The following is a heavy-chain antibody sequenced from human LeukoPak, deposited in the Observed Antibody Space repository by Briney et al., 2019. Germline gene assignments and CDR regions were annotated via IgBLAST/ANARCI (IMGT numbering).Heavy chain of an antibody. J-gene: IGHJ3*02. CDR3: AKVASTTRRHDAFDI. CDR1: GYTLTELS. V-gene: IGHV1-2*02. D-gene: IGHD1-1*01. CDR2: ITPSSGGT. Sequence: ASVKVSCKVSGYTLTELSMHWVRQAPGQGLEWMGWITPSSGGTIYAQKFQGRVTMTRDMSISTAYMELSRLRSDDTAVYYCAKVASTTRRHDAFDIWGQGTLVTVSS.